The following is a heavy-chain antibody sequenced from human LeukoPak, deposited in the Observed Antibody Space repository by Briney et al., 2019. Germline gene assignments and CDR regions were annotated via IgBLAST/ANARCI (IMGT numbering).Heavy chain of an antibody. V-gene: IGHV1-2*02. CDR2: INPNSGGT. D-gene: IGHD6-19*01. J-gene: IGHJ3*02. CDR3: YSSGWYVAFDI. CDR1: GYTFTGYY. Sequence: ASVKVSCKASGYTFTGYYMHWVRQAPGQGLEWMGWINPNSGGTSYAQKFQGRVTMTRDTSISTAYMELSRLRSDDTAVYYCYSSGWYVAFDIWGQGTMVTVSS.